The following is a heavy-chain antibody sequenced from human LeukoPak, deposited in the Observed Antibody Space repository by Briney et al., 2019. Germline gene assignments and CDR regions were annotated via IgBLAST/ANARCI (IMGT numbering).Heavy chain of an antibody. D-gene: IGHD6-13*01. J-gene: IGHJ4*02. CDR1: GYSFTTYG. Sequence: ASVKVSCKASGYSFTTYGFSWVRQAPGQGLEWMGWISAYNGNTNYAQKLQGRVTMTTDTSTSTAYMELRSLRSDDTAVYYCARDSAAAGSFDYWGQGTLVTVSS. V-gene: IGHV1-18*01. CDR3: ARDSAAAGSFDY. CDR2: ISAYNGNT.